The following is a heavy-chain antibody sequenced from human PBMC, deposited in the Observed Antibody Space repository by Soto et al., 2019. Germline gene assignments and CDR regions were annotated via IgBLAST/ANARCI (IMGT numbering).Heavy chain of an antibody. D-gene: IGHD2-21*02. V-gene: IGHV3-23*01. CDR3: AKAARDCGGDCYSSYFDS. CDR2: ITGNAANT. Sequence: GGSLRLSCSASRFTFGGYAMSWVRQAPGKGLEWVSGITGNAANTVYADSVKGRFTISRDNSKNALYLQLNSLRAEDTAVYFCAKAARDCGGDCYSSYFDSWGQGALVT. CDR1: RFTFGGYA. J-gene: IGHJ4*02.